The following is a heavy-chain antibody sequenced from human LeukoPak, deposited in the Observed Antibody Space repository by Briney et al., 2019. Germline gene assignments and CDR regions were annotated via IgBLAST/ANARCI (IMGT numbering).Heavy chain of an antibody. J-gene: IGHJ6*02. Sequence: ASVKVSCKASGFTFSSYDMNWVRQATGQGLEWMGWMNPNSGNTGYAQKFQGRVTMTRNTSISTAYMELSSLRSEDTAVYYCARVFYSHYYYYGMDVWGQGTTVTVSS. CDR2: MNPNSGNT. CDR1: GFTFSSYD. CDR3: ARVFYSHYYYYGMDV. D-gene: IGHD5-18*01. V-gene: IGHV1-8*01.